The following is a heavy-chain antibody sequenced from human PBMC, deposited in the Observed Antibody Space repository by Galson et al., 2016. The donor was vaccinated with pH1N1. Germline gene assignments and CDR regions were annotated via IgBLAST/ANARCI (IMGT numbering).Heavy chain of an antibody. J-gene: IGHJ4*02. CDR3: ARIQYGDYVGYFDY. D-gene: IGHD4-17*01. Sequence: PALVKPTQTLTLTCTFSGFSLSTSGMCVSWIRQPPGKALEWLALIDWDDDKYYSTSLKTRLTISKDTSTNQVVLTMTNMDPVDTATYYCARIQYGDYVGYFDYWGQGTLVTVSS. V-gene: IGHV2-70*01. CDR2: IDWDDDK. CDR1: GFSLSTSGMC.